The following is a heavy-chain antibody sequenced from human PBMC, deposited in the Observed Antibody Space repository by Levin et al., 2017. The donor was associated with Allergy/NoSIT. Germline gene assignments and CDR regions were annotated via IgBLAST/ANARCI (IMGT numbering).Heavy chain of an antibody. Sequence: GGSLRLSCAASGFTFSDYYMSWIRQAPGKGLEWVSYISSSSSYTNYADSVKGRFTISRDNAKNSLYLQMNSLRAEDTAVYYCAKGLWANHFDYWGQGTLVTVSS. CDR2: ISSSSSYT. CDR1: GFTFSDYY. D-gene: IGHD3-16*01. V-gene: IGHV3-11*03. CDR3: AKGLWANHFDY. J-gene: IGHJ4*02.